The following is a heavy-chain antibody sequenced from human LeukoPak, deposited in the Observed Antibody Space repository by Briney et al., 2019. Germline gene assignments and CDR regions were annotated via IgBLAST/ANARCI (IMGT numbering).Heavy chain of an antibody. D-gene: IGHD2-15*01. CDR1: GGSFSGYY. V-gene: IGHV4-34*01. CDR3: ARYSIVVVAFDY. Sequence: SETLSLTCAVYGGSFSGYYWSWIRQPPGKGLEWIGEINHSGSTNYNPSLKSRVTISVDRSKNQFSLKLSSVTAADTAVYYCARYSIVVVAFDYWGQGTLVTVSS. J-gene: IGHJ4*02. CDR2: INHSGST.